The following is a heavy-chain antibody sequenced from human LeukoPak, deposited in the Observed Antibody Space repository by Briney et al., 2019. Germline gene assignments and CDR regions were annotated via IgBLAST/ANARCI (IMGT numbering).Heavy chain of an antibody. Sequence: GGSLRLSCAASGFTFSSYAMSWVRQAPGKGLEWVSAISGSGGSTYYADSVKGRFTISRDNSKNTLYLQMNSLRAGDTALYYCAKAGYINYYAYYHMDVWGKGTTVTVSS. CDR2: ISGSGGST. V-gene: IGHV3-23*01. J-gene: IGHJ6*03. CDR1: GFTFSSYA. CDR3: AKAGYINYYAYYHMDV. D-gene: IGHD3-9*01.